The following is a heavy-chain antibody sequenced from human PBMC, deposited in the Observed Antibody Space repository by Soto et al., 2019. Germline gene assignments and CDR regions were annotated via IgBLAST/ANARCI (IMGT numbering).Heavy chain of an antibody. D-gene: IGHD3-10*01. J-gene: IGHJ6*02. V-gene: IGHV3-30*18. Sequence: PGGSLRLSCAASGFTFSTYGMHWVRQAPGKGLEWVALISYDGSNRNSADSVKGRFTISRDNSKNTLYLQMSSLRVEDTAVYYCAKDEVRTPSLYAMDVWGQGTTVTISS. CDR2: ISYDGSNR. CDR1: GFTFSTYG. CDR3: AKDEVRTPSLYAMDV.